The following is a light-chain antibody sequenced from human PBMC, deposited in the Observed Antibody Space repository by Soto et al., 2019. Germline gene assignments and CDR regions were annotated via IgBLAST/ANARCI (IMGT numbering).Light chain of an antibody. Sequence: DIQMTQSPSSLSASVGDSVTITCRASQSISSYLNWYQQKPGKAPKLLIYAASSLQSGVPSRFSGSGSGTDFTLTISSLQPEDVATYYCQQSYSTPWTFGQGTKVEIK. V-gene: IGKV1-39*01. CDR2: AAS. J-gene: IGKJ1*01. CDR1: QSISSY. CDR3: QQSYSTPWT.